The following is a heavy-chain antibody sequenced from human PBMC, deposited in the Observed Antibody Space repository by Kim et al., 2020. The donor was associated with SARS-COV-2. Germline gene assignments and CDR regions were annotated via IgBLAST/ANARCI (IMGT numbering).Heavy chain of an antibody. J-gene: IGHJ6*02. D-gene: IGHD3-10*01. CDR3: TTDPSGVYYYYYGMDV. CDR1: GFTFSNAW. V-gene: IGHV3-15*01. Sequence: GGSLRLSCAASGFTFSNAWMSWVRQAPGKGLEWVGRIKSKTDGGTTDYAAPVKGRFTISRDDSKNTLYLQMNSLKTEDTAVYYCTTDPSGVYYYYYGMDVWGQGTTVTVSS. CDR2: IKSKTDGGTT.